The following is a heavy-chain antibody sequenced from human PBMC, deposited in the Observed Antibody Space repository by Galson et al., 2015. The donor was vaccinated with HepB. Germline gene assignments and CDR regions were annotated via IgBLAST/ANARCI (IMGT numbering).Heavy chain of an antibody. Sequence: SLRLSCAAFGFSFPTYWMGWVRQAPGKGLEWVANMNQDGSDKKYADSVKGRFTASRDNGQDSLYLQIHSPRAEDTAVYYCVRPSKTGSYFDSWGQGTLVTVSS. CDR2: MNQDGSDK. CDR1: GFSFPTYW. CDR3: VRPSKTGSYFDS. D-gene: IGHD7-27*01. V-gene: IGHV3-7*03. J-gene: IGHJ4*02.